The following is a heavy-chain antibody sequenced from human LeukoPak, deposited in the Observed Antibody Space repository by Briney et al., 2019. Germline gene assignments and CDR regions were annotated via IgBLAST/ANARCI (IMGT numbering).Heavy chain of an antibody. Sequence: GGSLRLSCAASGFTFSSYAMHWVRQAPGKGLEYVSAISSNGGSTYYANSVKGRFTISRDNSKNTLYLQMGSLRAEDMAVYYCARDTGGSTHRGAFDIWGQGTMVTVSS. CDR1: GFTFSSYA. V-gene: IGHV3-64*01. J-gene: IGHJ3*02. CDR3: ARDTGGSTHRGAFDI. CDR2: ISSNGGST. D-gene: IGHD1-26*01.